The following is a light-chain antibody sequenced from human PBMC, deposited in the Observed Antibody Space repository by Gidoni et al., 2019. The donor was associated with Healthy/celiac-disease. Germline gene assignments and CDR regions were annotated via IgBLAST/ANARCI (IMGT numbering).Light chain of an antibody. J-gene: IGLJ3*02. CDR2: EDN. V-gene: IGLV6-57*02. Sequence: NFMLTHPHSVSESPGKTVTISCTGSSGSIASNYVQWYQQRPGSAPTTVIYEDNQRPSGVPDRFSGSIDSSSNSAPLTISGLKTEDEADYYCQSYGVFGGGTKLTVL. CDR1: SGSIASNY. CDR3: QSYGV.